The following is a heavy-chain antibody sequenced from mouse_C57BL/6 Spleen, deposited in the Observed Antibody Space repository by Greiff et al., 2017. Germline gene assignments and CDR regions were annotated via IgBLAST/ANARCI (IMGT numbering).Heavy chain of an antibody. V-gene: IGHV1-52*01. J-gene: IGHJ2*01. Sequence: QVQLQQPGAELVRPGSSVKLSCKASGYTFTSYWMHWVKQRPIQGLEWIGNIDPSDSETHYNQKFKDKDTLTVDKSSSTAYMQLSSLTSEDSAVYYCARGSSGYYFDYWGQGTTLTVSS. CDR1: GYTFTSYW. D-gene: IGHD3-2*02. CDR3: ARGSSGYYFDY. CDR2: IDPSDSET.